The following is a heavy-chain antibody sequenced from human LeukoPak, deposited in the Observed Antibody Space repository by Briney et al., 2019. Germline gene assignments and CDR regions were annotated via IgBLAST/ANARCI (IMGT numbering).Heavy chain of an antibody. CDR3: ARDGQAIFGVVTHDAFDI. CDR1: GFTFSSYA. D-gene: IGHD3-3*01. Sequence: PGGSLRLSCAASGFTFSSYAMHWVRQAPGKGLEWVAVISYDGSNKYYAGSVKGRFTISRDNSKNTLYLQMNSLRAEDTAVYYCARDGQAIFGVVTHDAFDIWGQGTMVTVSS. V-gene: IGHV3-30-3*01. J-gene: IGHJ3*02. CDR2: ISYDGSNK.